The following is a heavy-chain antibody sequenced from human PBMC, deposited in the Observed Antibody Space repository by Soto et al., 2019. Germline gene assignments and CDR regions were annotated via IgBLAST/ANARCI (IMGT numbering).Heavy chain of an antibody. V-gene: IGHV1-8*01. CDR3: ASGQEVWWNAGPLGLHHLDV. D-gene: IGHD3-16*01. Sequence: ASVKVSCKASRYTFTSYDIHWVRQATGQGVERMGWMNPNSGNTGYAQKFQGRITMTRNTSINTAYMELSSLRSEDTAVYYCASGQEVWWNAGPLGLHHLDVWGQATTVTASS. CDR2: MNPNSGNT. CDR1: RYTFTSYD. J-gene: IGHJ6*02.